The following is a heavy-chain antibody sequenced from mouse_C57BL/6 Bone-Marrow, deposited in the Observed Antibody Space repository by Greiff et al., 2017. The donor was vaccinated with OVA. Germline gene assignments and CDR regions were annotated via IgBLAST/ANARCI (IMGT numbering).Heavy chain of an antibody. CDR2: IRNKANGYTT. J-gene: IGHJ1*03. Sequence: EVKLVESGGGLVQPGGSLSLSCAASGFTFTDYYMSWVRQPPGKALEWLGFIRNKANGYTTEYSASVKGRFTISRDNSQSILYLQMNALRAEDSATYYCASPTVVARDWYFDVWGTGTTVTVSS. V-gene: IGHV7-3*01. CDR1: GFTFTDYY. CDR3: ASPTVVARDWYFDV. D-gene: IGHD1-1*01.